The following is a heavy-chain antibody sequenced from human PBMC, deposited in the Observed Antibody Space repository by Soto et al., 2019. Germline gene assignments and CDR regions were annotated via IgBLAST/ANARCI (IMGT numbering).Heavy chain of an antibody. CDR3: TTDPRVEFLEWLSYGMDV. V-gene: IGHV3-15*07. Sequence: EVQLVESGGGLVKPGGSLRLSCAASGFTFSNAWMNWVRQAPGKGLEWVGRIKSKTDGGTTDYAAPVKGRFTISRDDSKNPLQLQMNSLKTEDTAVYYCTTDPRVEFLEWLSYGMDVWGQGTTVTVSS. J-gene: IGHJ6*02. CDR2: IKSKTDGGTT. D-gene: IGHD3-3*01. CDR1: GFTFSNAW.